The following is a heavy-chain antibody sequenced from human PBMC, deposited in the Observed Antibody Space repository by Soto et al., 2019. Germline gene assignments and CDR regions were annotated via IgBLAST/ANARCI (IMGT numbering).Heavy chain of an antibody. Sequence: QVQLVESGGGVVQPGRSLRLSCAASGFTFSSYGMHWVRQAPGKGLEWVAVISYDGSNKYYADSVKGRFTISRDNSKNTLYLQMNSLRAEDTAVYYCAKDFPQQLEYYYYGMDVWGQGSTVTVSS. D-gene: IGHD6-13*01. CDR3: AKDFPQQLEYYYYGMDV. CDR2: ISYDGSNK. V-gene: IGHV3-30*18. CDR1: GFTFSSYG. J-gene: IGHJ6*02.